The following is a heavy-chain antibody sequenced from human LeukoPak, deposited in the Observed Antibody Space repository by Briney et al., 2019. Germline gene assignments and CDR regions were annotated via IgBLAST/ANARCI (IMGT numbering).Heavy chain of an antibody. D-gene: IGHD3-10*01. CDR1: GYNVVGYY. CDR3: SRDLALVRGVGAFDP. V-gene: IGHV1-2*06. J-gene: IGHJ5*02. CDR2: INPRDGET. Sequence: ASVRVSCKASGYNVVGYYIHWVRQAPGQGLEWMGRINPRDGETSFAQKFQGRITMTRDTSIRTAYMGLRRLGFDDTAVYYCSRDLALVRGVGAFDPWGQGTLVTVSS.